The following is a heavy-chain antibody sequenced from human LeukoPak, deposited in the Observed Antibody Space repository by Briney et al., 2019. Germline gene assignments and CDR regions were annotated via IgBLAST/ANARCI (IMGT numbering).Heavy chain of an antibody. D-gene: IGHD6-19*01. J-gene: IGHJ3*01. CDR1: GYSFTSYW. V-gene: IGHV5-51*01. CDR3: ARCKAVAGTINAFDF. Sequence: GKSLKISCKGSGYSFTSYWIGWVRQLPGKDLEWMGIIYPGDSEARYSPSFRGQVTISADKSINTAYLQWSSLKASDTAMYYCARCKAVAGTINAFDFWGQGTMVTVSS. CDR2: IYPGDSEA.